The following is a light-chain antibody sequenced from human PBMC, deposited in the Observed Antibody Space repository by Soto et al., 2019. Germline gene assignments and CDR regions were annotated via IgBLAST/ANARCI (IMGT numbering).Light chain of an antibody. CDR3: QQLFDSPIT. V-gene: IGKV1-5*03. CDR1: QTISSW. CDR2: KAS. J-gene: IGKJ5*01. Sequence: IQCTESTSNGSGSVVDRVTITCRASQTISSWLAWYQQKPGKAPKLLIYKASTLKSGVPSRFSATVSGTEFSLTITSLQPEDFATYYCQQLFDSPITSGQG.